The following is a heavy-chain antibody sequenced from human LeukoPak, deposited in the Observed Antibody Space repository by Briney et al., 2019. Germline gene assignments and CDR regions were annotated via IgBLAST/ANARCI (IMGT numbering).Heavy chain of an antibody. CDR3: ARCDHAAAGSY. J-gene: IGHJ4*02. V-gene: IGHV3-7*01. CDR2: IKQDGSEK. D-gene: IGHD6-13*01. Sequence: GGSLRLSCAASGFTFSSYWMSWVRQAPGKGLEWVANIKQDGSEKYYVDSVKGRFTISRDNAKNSLFLQMNSLRDEDTAMYYCARCDHAAAGSYWGQGTLVTVPS. CDR1: GFTFSSYW.